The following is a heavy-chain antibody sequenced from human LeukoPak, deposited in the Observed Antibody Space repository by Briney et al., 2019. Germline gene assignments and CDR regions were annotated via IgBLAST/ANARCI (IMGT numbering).Heavy chain of an antibody. CDR3: ARARTNFDDAFDI. V-gene: IGHV3-21*01. CDR1: GFTFSSYS. J-gene: IGHJ3*02. Sequence: KPGGSLRLSCAASGFTFSSYSMTWVRQAPGKGLEWVSSISSSSSYIYYADSVKGRFSISRDNAKNSLYLQMNSLRAEDTAVYYCARARTNFDDAFDIWGQGTMVTVSS. CDR2: ISSSSSYI.